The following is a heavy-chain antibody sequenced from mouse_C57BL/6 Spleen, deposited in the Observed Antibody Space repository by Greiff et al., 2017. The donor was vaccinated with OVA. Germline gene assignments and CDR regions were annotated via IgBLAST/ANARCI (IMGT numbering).Heavy chain of an antibody. CDR1: GFSLTSYG. CDR3: ASGEGGFAY. V-gene: IGHV2-6*01. J-gene: IGHJ3*01. CDR2: IWGVGST. Sequence: VKLMESGPGLVAPSQSLSITCTVSGFSLTSYGVDWVRQSPGKGLEWLGVIWGVGSTNYNSALKSRLSISKDNSKSQVFLKMNSLQTDDTAMYYCASGEGGFAYWGQGTLVTVSA.